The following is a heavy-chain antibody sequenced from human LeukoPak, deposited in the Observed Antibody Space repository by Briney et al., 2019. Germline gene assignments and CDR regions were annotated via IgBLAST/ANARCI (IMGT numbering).Heavy chain of an antibody. V-gene: IGHV4-39*01. CDR1: GVSISSTSYY. J-gene: IGHJ4*02. CDR2: IYYSGTT. Sequence: SETLSLTCTVSGVSISSTSYYWGWIRQTPGKGLEWIGSIYYSGTTYYNPSLKSRVTISVDTSKNLFSLKLRSVTAADTAVFYCARLGDYYVSGTYYFDSWGPGTLVTVSS. CDR3: ARLGDYYVSGTYYFDS. D-gene: IGHD3-10*01.